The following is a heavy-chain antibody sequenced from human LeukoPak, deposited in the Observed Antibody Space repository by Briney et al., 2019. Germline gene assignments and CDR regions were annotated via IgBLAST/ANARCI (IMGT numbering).Heavy chain of an antibody. Sequence: ASVKVSCKASGYTFTGHHMHWVRQAPGQGLEWMGWINPNNGGTNYAPKSQGRVTMTRDTSISTAYMELSSLRSDDTAVYFCARDLVGSNWYFDYWGQGTLVTVSS. D-gene: IGHD6-13*01. V-gene: IGHV1-2*02. J-gene: IGHJ4*02. CDR1: GYTFTGHH. CDR3: ARDLVGSNWYFDY. CDR2: INPNNGGT.